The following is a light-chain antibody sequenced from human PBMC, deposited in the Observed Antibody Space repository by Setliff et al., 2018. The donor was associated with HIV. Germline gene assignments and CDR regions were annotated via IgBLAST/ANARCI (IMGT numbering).Light chain of an antibody. CDR2: SDN. Sequence: QSVLTQPPSASATPGQMVTISCSGSRSNIGTNTVTWYQHLPGTAPKLLISSDNQRPSGVPDRFSASKSGPSASLAISGLQSEDEADYYCVSWDDSLVFGGGTKVTVL. V-gene: IGLV1-44*01. CDR1: RSNIGTNT. J-gene: IGLJ3*02. CDR3: VSWDDSLV.